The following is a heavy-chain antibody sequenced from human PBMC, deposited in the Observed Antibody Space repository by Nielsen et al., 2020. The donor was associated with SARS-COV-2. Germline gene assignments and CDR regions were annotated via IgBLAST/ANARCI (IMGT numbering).Heavy chain of an antibody. CDR1: GWSFSAYY. CDR3: AKRDYYDSSGYAPLFDS. CDR2: ICGGAIRT. J-gene: IGHJ4*02. V-gene: IGHV3-23*01. Sequence: ETLSLTCAVCGWSFSAYYLSWVRQAPGKGLEWIAGICGGAIRTFYADSVKGRFTISRDNSKNTLYLQMDSLRAEDTAVYYCAKRDYYDSSGYAPLFDSWGQGTLVTVSS. D-gene: IGHD3-22*01.